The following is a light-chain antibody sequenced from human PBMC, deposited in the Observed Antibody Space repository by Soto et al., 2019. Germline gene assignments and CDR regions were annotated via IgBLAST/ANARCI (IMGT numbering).Light chain of an antibody. V-gene: IGLV2-8*01. CDR1: SSYVGGYNY. CDR3: TSYAGGNNV. Sequence: QSALTQPPSASGSPGQSVTISCTGTSSYVGGYNYVSWYQQHPGKVPKLMVYEVNKRPSGVPARFSGSKSGNTASLTVSGLQAEDEADYYCTSYAGGNNVFGTGTKLTVL. CDR2: EVN. J-gene: IGLJ1*01.